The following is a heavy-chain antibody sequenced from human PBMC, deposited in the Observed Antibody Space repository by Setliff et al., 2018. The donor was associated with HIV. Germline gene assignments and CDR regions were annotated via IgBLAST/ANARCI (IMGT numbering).Heavy chain of an antibody. Sequence: PSETLSLTCSVSDDSISTINYWWGWIRQSPGKGPEWIAIIFYTGSTHYNPSLKSRVTISVDTSKNQFSLKMTSMTAADTAVYYCASRVYYYDSSGYLREEGFDPWGQGTLVTAPQ. CDR3: ASRVYYYDSSGYLREEGFDP. CDR2: IFYTGST. D-gene: IGHD3-22*01. CDR1: DDSISTINYW. V-gene: IGHV4-39*01. J-gene: IGHJ5*02.